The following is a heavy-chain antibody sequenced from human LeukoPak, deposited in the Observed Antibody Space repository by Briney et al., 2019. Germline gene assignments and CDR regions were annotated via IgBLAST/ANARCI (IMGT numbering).Heavy chain of an antibody. D-gene: IGHD2-2*01. V-gene: IGHV4-39*01. CDR2: IYYSGST. CDR1: GGSNSSSSYY. J-gene: IGHJ4*02. Sequence: SETLSLTCTVSGGSNSSSSYYWGWIRQPPRKGLEWIGSIYYSGSTYYNPSLKSRVTISVDTSKNQFSLKLSSVTAADTAVYYCARTLVVVVPAAMVYFDYWGQGTLVTVSS. CDR3: ARTLVVVVPAAMVYFDY.